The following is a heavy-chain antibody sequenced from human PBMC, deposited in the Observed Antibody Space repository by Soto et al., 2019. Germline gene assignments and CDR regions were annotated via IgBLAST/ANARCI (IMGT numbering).Heavy chain of an antibody. CDR1: GFTFSSYA. CDR2: ISGSGGST. CDR3: AKGTTRLRPSNRFDP. D-gene: IGHD1-1*01. Sequence: EVQLLESGGGLVQPGGSLRLSCAASGFTFSSYAMSWVRQAPGKGLDWVSAISGSGGSTYYADSVKGRFTISRDNSKNTLYLQMNSLRAEDTDVYYCAKGTTRLRPSNRFDPWGQGPLVTVSS. J-gene: IGHJ5*02. V-gene: IGHV3-23*01.